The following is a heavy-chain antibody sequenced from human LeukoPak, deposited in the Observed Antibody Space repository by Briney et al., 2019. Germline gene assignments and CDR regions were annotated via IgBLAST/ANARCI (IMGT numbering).Heavy chain of an antibody. V-gene: IGHV1-18*04. Sequence: ASVKVSCKASGYTFTSYGISWVRQAPGQGREWMGWISAYNGKTNYAQKLQGRVTMTTDTSTSTAYMELRSLRSDDTAVYYCARARGDLLRYFDWLPPHAFDIWGQGTMVTVSS. D-gene: IGHD3-9*01. CDR3: ARARGDLLRYFDWLPPHAFDI. CDR1: GYTFTSYG. J-gene: IGHJ3*02. CDR2: ISAYNGKT.